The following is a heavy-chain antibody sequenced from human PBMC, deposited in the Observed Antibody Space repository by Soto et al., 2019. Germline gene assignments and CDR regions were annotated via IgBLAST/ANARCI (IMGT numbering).Heavy chain of an antibody. J-gene: IGHJ4*02. V-gene: IGHV4-4*07. CDR1: DGSINTFY. D-gene: IGHD5-12*01. Sequence: TLSLTCTVSDGSINTFYWSWVRQPAGKGLEWIGRIFSSGSTSFNPSLESRVAMSVDTSKNHFSLNLSSVTAADMAVYYCAREGSYSAYNFAHGIQLWSFDFWGQGALVTVSS. CDR2: IFSSGST. CDR3: AREGSYSAYNFAHGIQLWSFDF.